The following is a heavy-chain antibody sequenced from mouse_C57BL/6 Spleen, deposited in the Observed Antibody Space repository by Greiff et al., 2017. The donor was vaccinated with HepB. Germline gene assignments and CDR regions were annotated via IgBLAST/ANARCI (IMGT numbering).Heavy chain of an antibody. D-gene: IGHD1-1*01. CDR2: IDPEDGDT. Sequence: VQLKQSGAELVRPGASVKLSCTASGFNIKDYYMHWVKQRPEQGLEWIGRIDPEDGDTEYAPKFQGKATMTADTSSNTAYLQLSSLTSEDTAVYYCTTANLIYYYGSSYRDGAYWGQGTLVTVSA. J-gene: IGHJ3*01. V-gene: IGHV14-1*01. CDR3: TTANLIYYYGSSYRDGAY. CDR1: GFNIKDYY.